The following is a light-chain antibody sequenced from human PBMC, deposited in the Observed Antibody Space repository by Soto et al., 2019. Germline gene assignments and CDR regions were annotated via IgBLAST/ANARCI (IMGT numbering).Light chain of an antibody. J-gene: IGLJ3*02. CDR3: AAWDDSLNGWV. CDR2: SNN. Sequence: QSVLTQPPSASGTPGQRVTISCSGSSSNIGNNFLYWYQQLPGTAPKLLIYSNNQRPSGVPDRFSGSKSGTSASLAISGLQSEDEADYYCAAWDDSLNGWVFGGGTKVTVL. CDR1: SSNIGNNF. V-gene: IGLV1-44*01.